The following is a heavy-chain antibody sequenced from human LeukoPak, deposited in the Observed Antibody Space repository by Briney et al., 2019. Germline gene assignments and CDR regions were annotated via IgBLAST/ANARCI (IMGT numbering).Heavy chain of an antibody. Sequence: HRASVKVSCKVSGYTLTELSMHWVRQAPGKGREWMGCFDPEDGETIYAQKFQGRFTMTEDTSTDTAYMELSSLRSEDTAVYYCATGVPAAMLPYYFDYWGQGTLVTVSS. CDR1: GYTLTELS. D-gene: IGHD2-2*01. CDR2: FDPEDGET. J-gene: IGHJ4*02. CDR3: ATGVPAAMLPYYFDY. V-gene: IGHV1-24*01.